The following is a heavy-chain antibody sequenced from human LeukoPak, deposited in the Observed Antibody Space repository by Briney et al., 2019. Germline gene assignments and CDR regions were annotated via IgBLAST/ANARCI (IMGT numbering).Heavy chain of an antibody. CDR1: GFTFSSYA. J-gene: IGHJ4*02. V-gene: IGHV3-30*04. D-gene: IGHD3-22*01. Sequence: GRSRRLSCAASGFTFSSYAMHWVRQAPGKGLEWVAVISYDRSNKYYADSVKGRFTISRDNSKNTLYLQMNSLRAEDTAVYYCARQETMIAFDYWGQGTLVTVSS. CDR2: ISYDRSNK. CDR3: ARQETMIAFDY.